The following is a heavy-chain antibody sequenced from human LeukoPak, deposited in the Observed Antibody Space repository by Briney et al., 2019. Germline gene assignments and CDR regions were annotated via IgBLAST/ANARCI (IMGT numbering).Heavy chain of an antibody. CDR3: ARERRLWSGGYYGMDV. Sequence: SETLSLTCAVYSGSFSVYYWSCIRHPPGKGLEWIGDVNLGGSTNYTPSLKSRVTISVDTSKNQFSPKLSSVTAADTAVYYCARERRLWSGGYYGMDVWGQGTTVTVSS. D-gene: IGHD3-3*01. CDR1: SGSFSVYY. V-gene: IGHV4-34*01. CDR2: VNLGGST. J-gene: IGHJ6*02.